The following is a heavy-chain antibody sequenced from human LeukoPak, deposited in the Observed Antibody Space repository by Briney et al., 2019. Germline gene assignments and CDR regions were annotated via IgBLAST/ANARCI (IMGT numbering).Heavy chain of an antibody. CDR3: ARESWSFGFDP. CDR2: IYYSGST. Sequence: RPSETLSLTCTVSGGSISSGGYYWSWIRQHPGKGLEWIGYIYYSGSTYYNPSLKSRVTISVDTSKNQFSLKLSSVTAADTAVYYCARESWSFGFDPWGQGTLVTVSS. V-gene: IGHV4-31*03. J-gene: IGHJ5*02. D-gene: IGHD3-10*01. CDR1: GGSISSGGYY.